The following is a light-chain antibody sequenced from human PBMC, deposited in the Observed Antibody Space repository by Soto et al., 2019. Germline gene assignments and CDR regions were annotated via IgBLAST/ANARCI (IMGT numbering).Light chain of an antibody. CDR1: QSVSSNY. Sequence: EIVLTQSPGTLSLSRGERATLSCRASQSVSSNYLAWYQQKPGQAPRLLIYGASSRATGIPDRFSGSGSGTDFTLNISRLEPEDFAVYYCQHYGRSAYTFGQGTTLEIK. CDR2: GAS. V-gene: IGKV3-20*01. CDR3: QHYGRSAYT. J-gene: IGKJ2*01.